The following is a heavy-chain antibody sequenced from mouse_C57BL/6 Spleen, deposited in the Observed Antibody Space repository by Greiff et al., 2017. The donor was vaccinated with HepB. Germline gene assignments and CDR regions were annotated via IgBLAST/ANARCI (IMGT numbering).Heavy chain of an antibody. V-gene: IGHV1-18*01. CDR2: INPNNGGT. J-gene: IGHJ2*01. CDR3: ARSGFTI. CDR1: GYTFPDYN. Sequence: VQLKQSGPELVKPGASVKIPCKASGYTFPDYNMDGVKQGHGKSLEWSGDINPNNGGTIYNKKFKGKATLTVDKSSSTAYMELRSLTSEDTAVYYCARSGFTIWGQGTTLSVSS. D-gene: IGHD3-2*02.